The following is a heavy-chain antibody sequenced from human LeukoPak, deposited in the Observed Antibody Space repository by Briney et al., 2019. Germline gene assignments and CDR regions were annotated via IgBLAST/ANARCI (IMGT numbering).Heavy chain of an antibody. J-gene: IGHJ5*02. Sequence: ASVKVSCKASGYTFTGYYMHWVRQAPGQGLEWMGWINPNSGGTNYAQKFQGRVTMTRDTSISTAYMELSRLRSDDTAVYYCARDVGNYDILTGYYKLVNWFDPWGQGTLVTVSS. CDR1: GYTFTGYY. D-gene: IGHD3-9*01. CDR2: INPNSGGT. V-gene: IGHV1-2*02. CDR3: ARDVGNYDILTGYYKLVNWFDP.